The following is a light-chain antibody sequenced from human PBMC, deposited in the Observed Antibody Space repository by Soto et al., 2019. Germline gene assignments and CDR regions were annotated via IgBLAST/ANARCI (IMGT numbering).Light chain of an antibody. CDR2: EES. CDR1: QAITNN. V-gene: IGKV1-9*01. CDR3: QQVKSYPRT. J-gene: IGKJ4*01. Sequence: DIHLTQSPSSLSASVGDRVTITCRASQAITNNLAWYQQKPGNPPKLLIYEESTLHSGVPSRFNGRKVRTQFILTIASLQPEGFATYYCQQVKSYPRTFGGGTKVEIK.